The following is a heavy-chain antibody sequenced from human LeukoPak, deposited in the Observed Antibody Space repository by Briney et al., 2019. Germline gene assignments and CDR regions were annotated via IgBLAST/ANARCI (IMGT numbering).Heavy chain of an antibody. CDR2: ISSSGSTI. V-gene: IGHV3-11*01. Sequence: GGSLRLSCAASGFTFSDYYMSWIRQAPGKGREWVSYISSSGSTIYYADSVKGRFTISRENAKNSLYLQMNSLRAEDTAVYYCARDPRYSYGFFDYWGQGTLVTVSS. CDR1: GFTFSDYY. CDR3: ARDPRYSYGFFDY. J-gene: IGHJ4*02. D-gene: IGHD5-18*01.